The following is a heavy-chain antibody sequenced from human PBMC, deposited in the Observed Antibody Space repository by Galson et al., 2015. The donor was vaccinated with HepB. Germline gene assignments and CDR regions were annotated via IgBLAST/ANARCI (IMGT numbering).Heavy chain of an antibody. J-gene: IGHJ3*02. D-gene: IGHD3-22*01. CDR3: ARTYYYDSSGYYFDHDAFDI. V-gene: IGHV1-69*04. CDR1: GGTFSSYA. Sequence: SVKVSCKASGGTFSSYAISWVRQAPGQGLEWMGRIIPILGIANYAQKFQGRVTITADKSTSTAYMELSCLRSEDTAVYYCARTYYYDSSGYYFDHDAFDIWGQGTMVTVSS. CDR2: IIPILGIA.